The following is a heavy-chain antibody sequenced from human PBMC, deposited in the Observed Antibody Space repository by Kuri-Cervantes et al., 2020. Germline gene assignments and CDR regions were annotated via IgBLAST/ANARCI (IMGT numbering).Heavy chain of an antibody. D-gene: IGHD6-13*01. Sequence: GGSLRLSCAASGFTVSSNYMSWVRQAPGKGLEWVSVIYSGGSTYYADSVKGRFTISRDNAKNSLYLQMNSLRAEDTAVYYCARESVAAGSGYYYMDVWGKGTTVTVSS. CDR1: GFTVSSNY. V-gene: IGHV3-53*01. CDR3: ARESVAAGSGYYYMDV. CDR2: IYSGGST. J-gene: IGHJ6*03.